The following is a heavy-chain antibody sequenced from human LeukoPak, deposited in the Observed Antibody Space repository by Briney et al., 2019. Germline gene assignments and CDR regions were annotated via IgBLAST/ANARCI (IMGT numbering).Heavy chain of an antibody. CDR2: TYYRSKWYN. Sequence: PSQTLSLTCAIPGDSVSSNSAAWNRIRQSPSRGLEWLGRTYYRSKWYNDYAVSVKSRITVNPDTSKNQFSLQLNSVTPEDTAVYYCARDRYSSGWYGLDYWGQGTLVTVSS. D-gene: IGHD6-19*01. CDR1: GDSVSSNSAA. V-gene: IGHV6-1*01. CDR3: ARDRYSSGWYGLDY. J-gene: IGHJ4*02.